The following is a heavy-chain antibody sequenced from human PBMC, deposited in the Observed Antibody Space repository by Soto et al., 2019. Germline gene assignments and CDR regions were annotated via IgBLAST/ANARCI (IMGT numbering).Heavy chain of an antibody. D-gene: IGHD1-1*01. V-gene: IGHV3-53*01. CDR2: LYDVDGT. CDR3: ASRHEREHADDV. CDR1: GFTVSGKRY. J-gene: IGHJ3*01. Sequence: DVRLVESGGGLIQPGGSLRLSCAALGFTVSGKRYVAWVRQAPGKGLEWISALYDVDGTFYADSVKGGFTTSSDSSKTTVYLQMSGPGPDDTAFDYGASRHEREHADDVWGRGTTVTVSS.